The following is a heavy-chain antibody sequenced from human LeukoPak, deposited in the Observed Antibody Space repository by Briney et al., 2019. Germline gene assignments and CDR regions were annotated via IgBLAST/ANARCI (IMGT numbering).Heavy chain of an antibody. V-gene: IGHV1-2*02. CDR3: ARGSDSSGYYY. CDR1: GYTFTNYY. Sequence: ASVKVSCKASGYTFTNYYIHWMRQAPGQGLEWMGWINPNSGGTNYAQKFQGRVTMTRDTSISTAYMELSRLRSDDTAVYYCARGSDSSGYYYWGQGTLVTVSS. D-gene: IGHD3-22*01. J-gene: IGHJ4*02. CDR2: INPNSGGT.